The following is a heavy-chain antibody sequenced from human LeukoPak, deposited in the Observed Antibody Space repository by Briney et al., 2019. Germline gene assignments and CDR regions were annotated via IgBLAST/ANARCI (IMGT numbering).Heavy chain of an antibody. V-gene: IGHV4-34*01. Sequence: PSETLSLTCAVYGGSFSGYYWSWIRQPPGKGLEWIGEINHSGSTNYNPSLKSRVTISVDTSKNQFSLKLSSVTAADTAVYYCARGRTAGWLLYYYYMDVWGKGTTVTVSS. D-gene: IGHD3-22*01. CDR1: GGSFSGYY. CDR3: ARGRTAGWLLYYYYMDV. J-gene: IGHJ6*03. CDR2: INHSGST.